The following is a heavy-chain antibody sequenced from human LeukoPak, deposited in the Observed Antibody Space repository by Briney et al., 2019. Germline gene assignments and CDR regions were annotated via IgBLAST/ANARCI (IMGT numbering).Heavy chain of an antibody. CDR2: IYTSGST. CDR3: ARDYDGSGSYYKYYFDY. J-gene: IGHJ4*02. D-gene: IGHD3-10*01. CDR1: GGSISSYY. Sequence: PSETLSLTCTVSGGSISSYYWSWIRQPAGKGLEWIGRIYTSGSTNYNPSLKSRVTVSVDTSKNQFSLKLSSVTAADTAVYYCARDYDGSGSYYKYYFDYWGQGTLVTVSS. V-gene: IGHV4-4*07.